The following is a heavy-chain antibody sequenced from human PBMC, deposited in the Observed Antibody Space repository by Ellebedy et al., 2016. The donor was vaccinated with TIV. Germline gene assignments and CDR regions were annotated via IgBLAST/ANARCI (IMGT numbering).Heavy chain of an antibody. V-gene: IGHV4-59*01. D-gene: IGHD1-26*01. CDR2: IYSIGSS. CDR3: ARLPRSEVGVTGRFDY. CDR1: GGSISSYY. Sequence: MPSETLSLTCTVSGGSISSYYWGWIRQPPGKGLEWIGYIYSIGSSSYNPSLESRVTISVDTSNNQFSLKMSSVSAADTAVYYCARLPRSEVGVTGRFDYWGQGTLVTVSS. J-gene: IGHJ4*02.